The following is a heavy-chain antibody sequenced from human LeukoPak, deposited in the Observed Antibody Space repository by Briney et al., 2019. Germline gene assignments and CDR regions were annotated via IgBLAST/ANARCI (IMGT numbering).Heavy chain of an antibody. D-gene: IGHD3-3*01. V-gene: IGHV3-30*04. CDR2: ISYDGSNK. CDR3: ARGGYDFWSGLQYY. Sequence: QPGGSLRLSCAASGFTFSSYAMHWVRQAPGKGLEWVAVISYDGSNKYYADSVKGRFTIPRDNSKNTLYLQMNSLRAEDTAVYYCARGGYDFWSGLQYYWGQGTLVTVSS. CDR1: GFTFSSYA. J-gene: IGHJ4*02.